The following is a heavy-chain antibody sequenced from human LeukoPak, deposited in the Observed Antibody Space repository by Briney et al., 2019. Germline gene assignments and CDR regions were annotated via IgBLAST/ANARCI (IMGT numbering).Heavy chain of an antibody. Sequence: SETLSLTCTVSGGSIKNTSYYWGWIRQPPLRGLEWIGSIYYTGATYRNPSLKSRIIMSLDTSKNQFSLRLTSVTAADTAIYYCARGEVPGHWGQGTLVTVSS. CDR3: ARGEVPGH. J-gene: IGHJ4*02. V-gene: IGHV4-39*07. D-gene: IGHD1-26*01. CDR1: GGSIKNTSYY. CDR2: IYYTGAT.